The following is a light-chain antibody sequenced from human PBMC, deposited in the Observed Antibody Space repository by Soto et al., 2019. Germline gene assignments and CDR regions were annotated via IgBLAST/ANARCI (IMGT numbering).Light chain of an antibody. J-gene: IGLJ1*01. Sequence: QSALTQPASVSGSPGQSITISCTGTSSDVGGYNYVSWYQQHPGKAPKLMIYEVSNRPSGVSNRFSGSKSGNTASLTISGLQAEDEADYYCNSYTTNIPYVFGTGTKLTVL. V-gene: IGLV2-14*01. CDR3: NSYTTNIPYV. CDR1: SSDVGGYNY. CDR2: EVS.